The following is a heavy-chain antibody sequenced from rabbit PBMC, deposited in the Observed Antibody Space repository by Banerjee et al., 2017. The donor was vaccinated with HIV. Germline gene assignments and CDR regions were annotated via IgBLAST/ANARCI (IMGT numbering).Heavy chain of an antibody. J-gene: IGHJ4*01. Sequence: QSLEESGGGLVKPGASLTLTCTASGFTISSSYYMYWVRQAPGEGPEWIACIYNGDGSTYYASWAKGRFTISKSSSTTVTLQMTSLTVADTATYFCARGYAGYAGYVYAMDYFNLWGPGTLVTVS. CDR3: ARGYAGYAGYVYAMDYFNL. D-gene: IGHD6-1*01. CDR1: GFTISSSYY. CDR2: IYNGDGST. V-gene: IGHV1S40*01.